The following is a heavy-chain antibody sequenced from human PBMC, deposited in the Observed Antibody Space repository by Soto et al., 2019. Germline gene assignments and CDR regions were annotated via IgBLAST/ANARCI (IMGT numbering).Heavy chain of an antibody. CDR3: AKDTFYHDSSGYYVFDY. Sequence: QVQLVASGGGVVRPGRSLTRSCAASDFTFSSYGIHWVRQAPGKGLEWVAVISYDGSNKQYGDSVKGRFTMSRDNSKNTVHLHMNSLRVEDTAVYYCAKDTFYHDSSGYYVFDYWGQGTLFNVSS. J-gene: IGHJ4*02. CDR2: ISYDGSNK. D-gene: IGHD3-22*01. CDR1: DFTFSSYG. V-gene: IGHV3-30*18.